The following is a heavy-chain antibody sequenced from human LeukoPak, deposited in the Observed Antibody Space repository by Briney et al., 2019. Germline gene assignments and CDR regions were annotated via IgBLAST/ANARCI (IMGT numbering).Heavy chain of an antibody. Sequence: GRSLRLSCAASGFTFSSYAMHWVRQAPGKGLEWVAIISYDGSDKYYADSVKGRLTISRDNSKSTLYLQMISLRTGDTAVYYCARVIDGYNFIDYWGQGTLVTVSS. CDR2: ISYDGSDK. J-gene: IGHJ4*02. CDR3: ARVIDGYNFIDY. CDR1: GFTFSSYA. D-gene: IGHD5-24*01. V-gene: IGHV3-30-3*01.